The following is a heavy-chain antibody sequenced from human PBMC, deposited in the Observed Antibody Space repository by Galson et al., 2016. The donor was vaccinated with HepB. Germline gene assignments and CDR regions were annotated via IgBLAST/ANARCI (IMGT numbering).Heavy chain of an antibody. D-gene: IGHD6-19*01. V-gene: IGHV4-59*05. CDR1: GFTFSSYSMN. CDR3: ARAYSSGWTGNYYGMDV. Sequence: LRLSCAASGFTFSSYSMNWVRQAPGKGLEWIGSIYYSGTTYYNPSLKSRVTISVDTSKNQFSLKLSSVTAADTAVYYCARAYSSGWTGNYYGMDVWGKGTTVTVSS. J-gene: IGHJ6*04. CDR2: IYYSGTT.